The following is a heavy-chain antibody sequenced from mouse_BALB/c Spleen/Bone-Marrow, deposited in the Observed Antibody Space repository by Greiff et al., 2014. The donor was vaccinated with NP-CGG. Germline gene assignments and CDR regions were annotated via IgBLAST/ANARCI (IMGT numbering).Heavy chain of an antibody. CDR1: GFDFRGYW. CDR2: INPDSRTI. Sequence: EVQLVESGGGLVQPGGSLKLSCAASGFDFRGYWMTWVRQAPGKGLEWIGEINPDSRTINYKPSLKEKFIMSRDNAKNTLYRQMSKVRSEDTALYYCARNGYYGWMTYWGQGTLVTVSA. V-gene: IGHV4-1*02. D-gene: IGHD1-2*01. J-gene: IGHJ3*01. CDR3: ARNGYYGWMTY.